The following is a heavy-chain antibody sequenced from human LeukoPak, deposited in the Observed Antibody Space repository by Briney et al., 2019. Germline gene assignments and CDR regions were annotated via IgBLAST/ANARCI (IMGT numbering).Heavy chain of an antibody. CDR2: IIPIFGTA. CDR1: GGTFSSYA. CDR3: ARVMGSRPYLKQQLAY. V-gene: IGHV1-69*05. D-gene: IGHD6-13*01. J-gene: IGHJ4*02. Sequence: SVKVSCKASGGTFSSYAISWVRQAPGQGLEWMGRIIPIFGTANYAQKFQGRVTMTRNTSISTAYMELSSLRSEDTAVYYCARVMGSRPYLKQQLAYWGQGTLVTVSS.